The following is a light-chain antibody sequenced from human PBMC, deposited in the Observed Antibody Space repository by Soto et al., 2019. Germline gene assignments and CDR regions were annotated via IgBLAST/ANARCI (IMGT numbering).Light chain of an antibody. CDR1: PSVDTL. J-gene: IGKJ4*01. Sequence: EIVLTQSPATLYLSPGERTTLSCRDSPSVDTLLSWYQQKPGQVTRLLIYDASNRATGIPARFSGSGSATAFTLTISSLELEDFAVYYGHQRRDWTMTVGGGTKVVIK. V-gene: IGKV3-11*01. CDR2: DAS. CDR3: HQRRDWTMT.